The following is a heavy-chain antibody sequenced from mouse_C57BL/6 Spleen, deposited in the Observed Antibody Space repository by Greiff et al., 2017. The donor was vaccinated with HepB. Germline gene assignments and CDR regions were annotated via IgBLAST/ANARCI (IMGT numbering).Heavy chain of an antibody. CDR3: ARHYYGSSYEAWFAY. CDR1: GYSFTGYY. D-gene: IGHD1-1*01. V-gene: IGHV1-42*01. CDR2: INPSTGGT. Sequence: EVQLKESGPELVKPGASVKISCKASGYSFTGYYMNWVKQSPEKSLEWIGEINPSTGGTTYNQKFKAKATLTVDKSSSTAYMQLKSLTSEDSAVYYCARHYYGSSYEAWFAYWGQGTLVTVSA. J-gene: IGHJ3*01.